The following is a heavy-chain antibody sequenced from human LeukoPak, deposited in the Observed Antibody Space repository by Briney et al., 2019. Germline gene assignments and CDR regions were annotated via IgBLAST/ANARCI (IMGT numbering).Heavy chain of an antibody. J-gene: IGHJ4*02. Sequence: GASVKVSCKASGYTFTSYGISWVRQATGQGLEWMGWMNPNSGNTGYAQKFQGRVTITRNTSISTAYMELSSLRSEDTAVYYCARGRVYYYDSSGYYLLDYWGQGTLVTVSS. CDR3: ARGRVYYYDSSGYYLLDY. CDR1: GYTFTSYG. CDR2: MNPNSGNT. V-gene: IGHV1-8*03. D-gene: IGHD3-22*01.